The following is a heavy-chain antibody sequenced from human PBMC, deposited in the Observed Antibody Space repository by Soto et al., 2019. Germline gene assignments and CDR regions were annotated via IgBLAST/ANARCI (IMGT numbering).Heavy chain of an antibody. CDR2: ISSSSSYI. J-gene: IGHJ4*02. D-gene: IGHD3-10*01. CDR3: AIDEILRYYFDY. Sequence: GGCTKLSSAASGDTFSSYSMNGFRQATGKGLEWVSSISSSSSYIYYADSVKGRFTISRDNAKNSLYLQMNSLRAEDTAVYYCAIDEILRYYFDYWGQGTLVTVSS. CDR1: GDTFSSYS. V-gene: IGHV3-21*01.